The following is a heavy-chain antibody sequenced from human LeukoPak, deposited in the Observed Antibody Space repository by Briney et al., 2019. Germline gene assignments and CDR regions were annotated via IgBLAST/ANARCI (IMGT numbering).Heavy chain of an antibody. CDR1: GFTLSYYY. CDR2: ISSDDAR. V-gene: IGHV3-11*01. Sequence: GGSLRLSCAASGFTLSYYYMSWIRQAPGKGLEWISYISSDDARYYADSVKGRFTISRDNAKNSLYLQMNNLRADDTAVYYCARPWTYGPGTYWAYWGQGTLVTVSS. J-gene: IGHJ4*02. CDR3: ARPWTYGPGTYWAY. D-gene: IGHD3-10*01.